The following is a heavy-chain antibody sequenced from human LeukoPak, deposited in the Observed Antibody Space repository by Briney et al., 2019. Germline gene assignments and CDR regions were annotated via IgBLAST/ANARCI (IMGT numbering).Heavy chain of an antibody. CDR3: AINGGGDSGYGNFDY. J-gene: IGHJ4*02. CDR1: GFTFSSYW. CDR2: INSDGSST. Sequence: GGSLRLSCAASGFTFSSYWMHWVRQAPGKGLVWVSRINSDGSSTSYADSVKGRFTISRDNAKNSLYLQMNSLRAEDTAFYYCAINGGGDSGYGNFDYWGQGTLVTVSS. V-gene: IGHV3-74*01. D-gene: IGHD5-12*01.